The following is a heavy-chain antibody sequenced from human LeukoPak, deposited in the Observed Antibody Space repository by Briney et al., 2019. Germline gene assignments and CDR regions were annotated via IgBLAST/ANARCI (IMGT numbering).Heavy chain of an antibody. CDR3: ATQATSGWHFS. D-gene: IGHD6-19*01. V-gene: IGHV1-2*02. Sequence: ASVTVSCKASGYTFTGYYMHWVRQAPGQGPEWMGWINPNSGGTNYAQKFQGRVTMTRDTSLSTVYMELSRLRSGDTAVYYCATQATSGWHFSWGQGTLVTVSS. CDR1: GYTFTGYY. CDR2: INPNSGGT. J-gene: IGHJ5*02.